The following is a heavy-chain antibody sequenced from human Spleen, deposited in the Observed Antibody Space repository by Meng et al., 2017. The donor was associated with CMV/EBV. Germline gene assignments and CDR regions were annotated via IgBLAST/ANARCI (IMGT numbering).Heavy chain of an antibody. J-gene: IGHJ6*02. CDR2: IWYDGSNK. D-gene: IGHD2/OR15-2a*01. Sequence: GGSLRLSCAASGFTFSSYWMHWVRQAPGKGLEWVAVIWYDGSNKYYADSVKGRFTISRDNSKNTVYVQMNSLRVEDTAVYYCAKGGNSEYGMDVWGQGTTVTVSS. CDR1: GFTFSSYW. CDR3: AKGGNSEYGMDV. V-gene: IGHV3-33*06.